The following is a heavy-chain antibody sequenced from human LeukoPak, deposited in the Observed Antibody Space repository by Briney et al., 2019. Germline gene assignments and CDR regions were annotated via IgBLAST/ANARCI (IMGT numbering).Heavy chain of an antibody. V-gene: IGHV4-59*01. J-gene: IGHJ4*02. CDR3: ARRRYYDSTGYNPTYYFDY. Sequence: PSGTLSLTCTVSGDSIIGYYWSWIRQPPGKRLEWIGYIYNTLDTTYNPSLESRVTISLDMSNKQFSLRLSSVTAADTAVYYCARRRYYDSTGYNPTYYFDYWGQGILVTVPS. D-gene: IGHD3-22*01. CDR2: IYNTLDT. CDR1: GDSIIGYY.